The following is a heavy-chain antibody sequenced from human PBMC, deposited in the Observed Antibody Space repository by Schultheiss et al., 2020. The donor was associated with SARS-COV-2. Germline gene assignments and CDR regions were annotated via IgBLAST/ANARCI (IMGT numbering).Heavy chain of an antibody. CDR1: GGSFSGYY. Sequence: SETLSLTCAVYGGSFSGYYWSWIRQPPGKGLEWIGYIYYSGSTNYNPSLKSRVTISVDTSKNQFSLKLSSVTAADTAVYYCARGPNPGYSSSWYNYWGQGTLVTVSS. D-gene: IGHD6-13*01. CDR3: ARGPNPGYSSSWYNY. CDR2: IYYSGST. V-gene: IGHV4-59*12. J-gene: IGHJ4*02.